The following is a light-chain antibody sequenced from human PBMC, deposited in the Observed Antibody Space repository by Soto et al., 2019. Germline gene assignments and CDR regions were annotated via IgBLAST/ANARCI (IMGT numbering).Light chain of an antibody. CDR2: GAS. J-gene: IGKJ1*01. CDR1: QSVSSN. CDR3: QQCNSWPLT. Sequence: EIVMTQSPSTLSVSAGERVTLSCRASQSVSSNLAWYQQKPGQAPRLLIYGASTRATGVPARFSGSGSGTEFTLTISSLQSEDFAVYYCQQCNSWPLTFGQGTKVEIK. V-gene: IGKV3-15*01.